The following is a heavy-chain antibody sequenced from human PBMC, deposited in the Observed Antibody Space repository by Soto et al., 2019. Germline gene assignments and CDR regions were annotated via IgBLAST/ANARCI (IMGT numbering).Heavy chain of an antibody. CDR1: RLAFRNDW. Sequence: PRGSLGLCCAGSRLAFRNDWFSWVRQASGKGLEWLAKINQDGRERYYVDSVRGRFTISRDSVENSLYLQLNSLRPEDPAVYYCAIYGHGLSAAACWGQTILVTVS. V-gene: IGHV3-7*03. CDR3: AIYGHGLSAAAC. D-gene: IGHD4-17*01. CDR2: INQDGRER. J-gene: IGHJ4*02.